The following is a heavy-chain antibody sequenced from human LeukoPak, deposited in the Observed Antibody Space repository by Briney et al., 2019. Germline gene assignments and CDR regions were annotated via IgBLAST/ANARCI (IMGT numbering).Heavy chain of an antibody. Sequence: SETLSLTCIVSGASITSNYWSWIRQPPGKGLEWIGYMYHSGTTNYNPSLMSRVTISVDTSKNQFSLKLSSVTAADTAMYYCARVDAWGAFDIWNQGTMVTVS. CDR1: GASITSNY. CDR2: MYHSGTT. D-gene: IGHD3-16*01. V-gene: IGHV4-59*01. CDR3: ARVDAWGAFDI. J-gene: IGHJ3*02.